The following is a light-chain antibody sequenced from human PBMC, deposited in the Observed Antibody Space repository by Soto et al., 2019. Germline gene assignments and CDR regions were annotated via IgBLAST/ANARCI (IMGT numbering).Light chain of an antibody. Sequence: QSALTQPASVSGSPGQSITISCTGTSSDVGGYNYVSWYQQHPGKAPKLMIYDVSDRPSGVSNRFSGAKSGNTASLTISGRQAEDEAAYYCRSYTSSSTRVFGGGTKLTVL. J-gene: IGLJ2*01. CDR2: DVS. CDR3: RSYTSSSTRV. CDR1: SSDVGGYNY. V-gene: IGLV2-14*01.